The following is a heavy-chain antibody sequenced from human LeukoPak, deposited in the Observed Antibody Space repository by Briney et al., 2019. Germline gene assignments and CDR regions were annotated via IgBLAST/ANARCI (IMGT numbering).Heavy chain of an antibody. Sequence: GGSLRLSCAASEFTFSNYAMNWVRQAPGKGLEWVSVIYSGGSTYYADSVKGRFTISRDNSKNTLYLQMNSLRAEDTAVYYCVRGDYGDYTLFDYWGQGTLVTVSS. CDR3: VRGDYGDYTLFDY. CDR1: EFTFSNYA. V-gene: IGHV3-53*01. D-gene: IGHD4-17*01. J-gene: IGHJ4*02. CDR2: IYSGGST.